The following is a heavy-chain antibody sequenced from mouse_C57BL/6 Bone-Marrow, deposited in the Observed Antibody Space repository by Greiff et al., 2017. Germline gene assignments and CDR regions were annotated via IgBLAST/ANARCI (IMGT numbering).Heavy chain of an antibody. J-gene: IGHJ4*01. V-gene: IGHV1-64*01. CDR3: ARGPFGGYPYYYAMDY. CDR1: GYTFTSYW. Sequence: VQLQQPGAELVKPGASVKLSCKASGYTFTSYWMHWVKQRPGQGLEWIGMIHPNSGSTNYNEKFKSKATLTVDKSSSTAYMQLSSLTSEDSAVYYCARGPFGGYPYYYAMDYWGKGTSVTVSS. D-gene: IGHD1-1*02. CDR2: IHPNSGST.